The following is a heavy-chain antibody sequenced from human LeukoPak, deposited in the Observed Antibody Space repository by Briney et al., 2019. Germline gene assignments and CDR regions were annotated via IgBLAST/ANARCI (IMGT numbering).Heavy chain of an antibody. CDR2: IYPGDSDT. V-gene: IGHV5-51*01. J-gene: IGHJ5*02. CDR3: ARGGSYQLLSRWFDP. Sequence: GESLKISCKGSGYSFTSYWIGWVRQMPGKGLEWMGIIYPGDSDTRYSPSFQGQVTISADKSISTAYLQWSSLKASDTAMYYCARGGSYQLLSRWFDPWGQGTLVTVSS. D-gene: IGHD2-2*01. CDR1: GYSFTSYW.